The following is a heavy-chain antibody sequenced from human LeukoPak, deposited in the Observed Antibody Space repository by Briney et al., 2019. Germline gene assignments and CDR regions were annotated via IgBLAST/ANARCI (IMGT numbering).Heavy chain of an antibody. CDR2: IYHSGST. Sequence: RPSETLSLTCAVSGGSISSGGYSWSWIRQPPGKGLEWIGYIYHSGSTYYNPSLKSRVTISVDRSKNQFSLKLSSVTAADTAVYYCARGTVTPETAFDIWGQGTMVTVSS. V-gene: IGHV4-30-2*01. CDR1: GGSISSGGYS. CDR3: ARGTVTPETAFDI. J-gene: IGHJ3*02. D-gene: IGHD4-17*01.